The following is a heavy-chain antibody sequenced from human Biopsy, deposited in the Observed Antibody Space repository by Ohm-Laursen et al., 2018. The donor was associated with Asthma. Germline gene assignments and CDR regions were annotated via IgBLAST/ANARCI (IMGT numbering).Heavy chain of an antibody. CDR3: ARGVITNWFDP. D-gene: IGHD3-16*02. V-gene: IGHV4-59*01. CDR2: IYYSGST. Sequence: GTLSLTCPVSGGSISDYYKTWFRQPPGKGLEWIGYIYYSGSTNYNPSLKSRVTISEDTSKNQFPLKLTSVTAADTAVYYCARGVITNWFDPWGQGTLVTVSS. CDR1: GGSISDYY. J-gene: IGHJ5*02.